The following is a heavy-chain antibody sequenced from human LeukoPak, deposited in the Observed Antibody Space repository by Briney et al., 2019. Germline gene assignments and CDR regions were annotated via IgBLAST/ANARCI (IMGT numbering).Heavy chain of an antibody. Sequence: PETPSLTCTVSGGSISSYYWSWIRQPPGKGLEWIGYIYYSGSTNYNPSLKSRVTISVDTSKNQFSLKLSSVTAADTAVYYCARHPGILWSSRYDYWGQGTLV. CDR2: IYYSGST. CDR3: ARHPGILWSSRYDY. V-gene: IGHV4-59*08. J-gene: IGHJ4*02. CDR1: GGSISSYY. D-gene: IGHD6-13*01.